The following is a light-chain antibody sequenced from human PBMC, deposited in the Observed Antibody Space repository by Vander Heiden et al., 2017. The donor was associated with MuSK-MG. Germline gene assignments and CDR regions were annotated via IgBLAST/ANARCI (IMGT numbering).Light chain of an antibody. V-gene: IGKV3-11*01. CDR1: QSVRSY. J-gene: IGKJ4*01. Sequence: IVLTHSPATLSLSPGARATLSCRASQSVRSYLAWYQEKPGQDPRLLTHDLPVSATGTPTRVRGSGCATDFALTIRSLRPEDDAVDDCQQRQNWPPALTFGGGTKVEIK. CDR2: DLP. CDR3: QQRQNWPPALT.